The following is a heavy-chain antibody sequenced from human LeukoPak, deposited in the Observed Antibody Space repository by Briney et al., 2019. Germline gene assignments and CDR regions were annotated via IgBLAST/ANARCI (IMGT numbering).Heavy chain of an antibody. V-gene: IGHV3-30*03. D-gene: IGHD1-26*01. CDR1: GFTFSSYG. Sequence: QSGGSLRLSCAASGFTFSSYGMHWVRQAPGKGLEWVAVISYDGSNKYYADSVKGRFTISRDNSKNTLYLQMNSLRAEDTAVYYCARDLRIEWELLTSPFDYWGQGTLVTVSS. CDR2: ISYDGSNK. CDR3: ARDLRIEWELLTSPFDY. J-gene: IGHJ4*02.